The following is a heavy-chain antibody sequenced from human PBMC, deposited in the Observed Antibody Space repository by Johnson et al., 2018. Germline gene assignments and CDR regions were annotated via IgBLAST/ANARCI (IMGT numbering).Heavy chain of an antibody. CDR2: ISSSGSYI. V-gene: IGHV3-21*06. J-gene: IGHJ1*01. D-gene: IGHD6-19*01. CDR3: ARDISGWYSKGDLQH. CDR1: GFTFDDYA. Sequence: VQLVESGGGLVQPGRSLRLSCAASGFTFDDYAMHWVRQAPGKGLEWVSSISSSGSYIYYADSLKGRFTISRDNAKNSLYLQMNSLRAEDTAVYYCARDISGWYSKGDLQHWGQGTLVTVSS.